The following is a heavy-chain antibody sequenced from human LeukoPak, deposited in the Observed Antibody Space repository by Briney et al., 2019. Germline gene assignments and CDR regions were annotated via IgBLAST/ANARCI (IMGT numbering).Heavy chain of an antibody. Sequence: PSETLSLTCAVYGGSFSGYYWSLIRQPPGKGLEWIGEINHSGSTNYNPSLKSRVTISVDTSKNQFSLKLSSVIAADTAVYYCARGPYSSSWYQPNWFDPWGQGTLVTVSS. J-gene: IGHJ5*02. V-gene: IGHV4-34*01. CDR2: INHSGST. CDR1: GGSFSGYY. D-gene: IGHD6-13*01. CDR3: ARGPYSSSWYQPNWFDP.